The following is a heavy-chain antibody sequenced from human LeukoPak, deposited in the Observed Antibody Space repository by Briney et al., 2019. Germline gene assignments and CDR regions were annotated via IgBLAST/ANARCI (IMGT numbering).Heavy chain of an antibody. CDR2: IYYSGST. CDR1: GGSISRSSYY. Sequence: SETLSLTCTVSGGSISRSSYYWGWIRQPPGKGLEWIGSIYYSGSTYYNPSLKSRVTIFVDTSKNQFSLKLSSVTAADTAAYYCARLSGYSYGFADYWGQGTLVTVSS. CDR3: ARLSGYSYGFADY. J-gene: IGHJ4*02. V-gene: IGHV4-39*01. D-gene: IGHD5-18*01.